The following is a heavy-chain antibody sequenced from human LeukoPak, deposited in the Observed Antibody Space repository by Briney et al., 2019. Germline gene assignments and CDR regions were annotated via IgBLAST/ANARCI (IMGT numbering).Heavy chain of an antibody. J-gene: IGHJ4*02. CDR1: GFTFSNAW. CDR3: TTEQLTDYYDSSGYYYDPPPDY. V-gene: IGHV3-15*01. D-gene: IGHD3-22*01. CDR2: IKSKTDRGTK. Sequence: PGGSLRLSCAASGFTFSNAWMSWVRQAPGKGLEWVGRIKSKTDRGTKDYAAPVKSRFTISRDDSKNTLYLQMNSLKTEDTAVYYCTTEQLTDYYDSSGYYYDPPPDYWGQGTLVTVSS.